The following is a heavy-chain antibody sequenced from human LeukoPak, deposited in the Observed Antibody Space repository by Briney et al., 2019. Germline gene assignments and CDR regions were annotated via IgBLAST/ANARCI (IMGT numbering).Heavy chain of an antibody. CDR2: IWYDGSNK. V-gene: IGHV3-33*01. CDR3: ARYIVVVPVNERVFDY. Sequence: PGRSLRLSCAASGFTFSSYGMHWVRQAPGKGLEWVAVIWYDGSNKYYADSVKGRFTISRDNSKNTLYLQMNSLRAEDTAVYYCARYIVVVPVNERVFDYWGQGPLVTVSS. J-gene: IGHJ4*02. CDR1: GFTFSSYG. D-gene: IGHD2-2*01.